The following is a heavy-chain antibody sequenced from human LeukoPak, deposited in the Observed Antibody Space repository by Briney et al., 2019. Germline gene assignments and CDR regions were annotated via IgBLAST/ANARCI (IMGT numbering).Heavy chain of an antibody. CDR1: GFTFSSYA. CDR2: ISYDGSNK. V-gene: IGHV3-30-3*01. Sequence: PARSLRLSCAASGFTFSSYAMHWVRQAPGKGLEWVAVISYDGSNKYYADSVKGRFTISRDNSKNTLYLQMNSLRAEDTAVYYCARVYYYDSSGLDYWGQGTLVTVSS. J-gene: IGHJ4*02. CDR3: ARVYYYDSSGLDY. D-gene: IGHD3-22*01.